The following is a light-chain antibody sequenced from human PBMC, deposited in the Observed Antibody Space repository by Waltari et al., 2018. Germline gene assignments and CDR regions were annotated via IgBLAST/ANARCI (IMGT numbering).Light chain of an antibody. CDR3: QHYVNLPAT. J-gene: IGKJ1*01. CDR1: QSVDKS. CDR2: DAS. Sequence: EIVLRRSPGTLSLCPGERATLSCRASQSVDKSLVWYQQRPGQAPRLLIYDASTRATGIPGRFSGSGFGTDFSLAISSLEPEDFAVYYCQHYVNLPATFGQGTKVEIK. V-gene: IGKV3-20*01.